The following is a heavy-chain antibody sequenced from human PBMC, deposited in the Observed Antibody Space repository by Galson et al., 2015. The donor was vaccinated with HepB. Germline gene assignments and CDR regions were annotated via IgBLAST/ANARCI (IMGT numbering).Heavy chain of an antibody. D-gene: IGHD6-13*01. CDR3: ARGSAAGTWGYGMDV. J-gene: IGHJ6*02. Sequence: SLRLSCAASGFTFSSYPMHWVHQAPGKGPEWVAVISYDGSIDYYADSVKGRFTISRDNPKNTVYLQMSSLRPEKTAVYYCARGSAAGTWGYGMDVWGQGTTVSVSS. CDR1: GFTFSSYP. V-gene: IGHV3-30*04. CDR2: ISYDGSID.